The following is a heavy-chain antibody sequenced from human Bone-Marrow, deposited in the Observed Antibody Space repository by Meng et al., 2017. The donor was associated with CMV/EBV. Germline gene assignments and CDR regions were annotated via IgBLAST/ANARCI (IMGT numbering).Heavy chain of an antibody. CDR2: IYYSGST. V-gene: IGHV4-39*07. Sequence: GSLRLSCTVSGGSISSSSYYWGWIRQPPGKGLEWIGSIYYSGSTYYNPSLKSRATISLDTSKNQFSLKLSSVTAADTAVYFCARAVDGTGPDYWGQGTLVTVSS. J-gene: IGHJ4*02. CDR3: ARAVDGTGPDY. CDR1: GGSISSSSYY. D-gene: IGHD1-14*01.